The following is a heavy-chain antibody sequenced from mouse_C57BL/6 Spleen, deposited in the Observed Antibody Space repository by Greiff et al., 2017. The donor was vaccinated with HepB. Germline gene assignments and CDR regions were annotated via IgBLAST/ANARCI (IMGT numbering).Heavy chain of an antibody. Sequence: QVQLQQPGAELVRPGSSVKLSCKASGYTFTSYWMHWVKQRPIQGLEWIGNIDPSDSETHYNQKFKDKATLTVDKSSSTAYMQLSSLTSEDSAVYYCARERGLYYGSSLYYFDYWGQGTTLTVSS. J-gene: IGHJ2*01. CDR2: IDPSDSET. D-gene: IGHD1-1*01. CDR1: GYTFTSYW. CDR3: ARERGLYYGSSLYYFDY. V-gene: IGHV1-52*01.